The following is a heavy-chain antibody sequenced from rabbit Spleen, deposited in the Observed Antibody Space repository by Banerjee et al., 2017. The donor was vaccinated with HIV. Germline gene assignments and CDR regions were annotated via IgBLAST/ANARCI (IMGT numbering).Heavy chain of an antibody. CDR1: GFSFSSSDY. J-gene: IGHJ6*01. D-gene: IGHD8-1*01. V-gene: IGHV1S45*01. CDR3: ARDASSSFSSYGMDL. Sequence: QEQLEESGGGLVQPGASLTLTCTASGFSFSSSDYMCWVRLAPGKGLEWISCIATSSSGFTYFATWAKGRFTISRTSSTTVTLQMTRLTAADTATYFCARDASSSFSSYGMDLWGQGTLVTVS. CDR2: IATSSSGFT.